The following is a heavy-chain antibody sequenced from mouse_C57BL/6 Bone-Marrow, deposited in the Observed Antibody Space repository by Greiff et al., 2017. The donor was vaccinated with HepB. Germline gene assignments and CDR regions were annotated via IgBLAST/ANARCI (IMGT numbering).Heavy chain of an antibody. CDR1: GYSITSGYY. CDR3: ARRAYYSNYDWYFDV. D-gene: IGHD2-5*01. J-gene: IGHJ1*03. V-gene: IGHV3-6*01. CDR2: ISYDGSN. Sequence: EVKLQESGPGLVKPSQSLSLTCSVTGYSITSGYYWNWIRQFPGNKLEWMGYISYDGSNNYNPSLKNRISITRDTSKNQFFLQLNSVTTEDTATYYCARRAYYSNYDWYFDVWGTGTTVTVSS.